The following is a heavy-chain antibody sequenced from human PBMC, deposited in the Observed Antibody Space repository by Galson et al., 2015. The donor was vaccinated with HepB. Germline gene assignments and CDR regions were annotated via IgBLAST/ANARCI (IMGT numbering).Heavy chain of an antibody. V-gene: IGHV1-18*01. CDR3: ARVGMTSYYFDY. D-gene: IGHD1-14*01. CDR2: ISGYSGDT. J-gene: IGHJ4*02. CDR1: GYTFSTYS. Sequence: SVKVSCKASGYTFSTYSIMWLRQAPGQGLECVGWISGYSGDTNYAQTLQGRVTMTTDTSTSTAYMDLRSLTSDDTAVYYCARVGMTSYYFDYWGQGTLVTVSS.